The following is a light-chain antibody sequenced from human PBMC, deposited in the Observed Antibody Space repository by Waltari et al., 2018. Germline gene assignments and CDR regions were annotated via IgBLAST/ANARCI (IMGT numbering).Light chain of an antibody. CDR2: QDR. Sequence: SYEVTQSPSMSVSPGQTARITRAGNNLATKYVFWYQQKPGQSPVLVIYQDRKRPSGLPERFSGSNSGDTATLTISETQSMDEGDYFCQVWDSSTYMVFGGGTKLTVL. V-gene: IGLV3-1*01. J-gene: IGLJ2*01. CDR3: QVWDSSTYMV. CDR1: NLATKY.